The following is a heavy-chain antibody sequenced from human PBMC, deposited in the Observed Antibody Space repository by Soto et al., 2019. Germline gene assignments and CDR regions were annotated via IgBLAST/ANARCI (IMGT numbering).Heavy chain of an antibody. CDR2: ISPHKGDT. D-gene: IGHD3-10*01. V-gene: IGHV1-18*01. CDR1: GYTFSSIG. CDR3: ARDLDGSGSYFTNY. J-gene: IGHJ4*02. Sequence: QVQLVQSGAEVKKPGASVTVSCKTSGYTFSSIGISWVRQSPGQGLEWMGWISPHKGDTYYAQRLQGRVTMTTDTSTNTAYMELRSLRSDDTAVYFCARDLDGSGSYFTNYWGPGTLVTVSS.